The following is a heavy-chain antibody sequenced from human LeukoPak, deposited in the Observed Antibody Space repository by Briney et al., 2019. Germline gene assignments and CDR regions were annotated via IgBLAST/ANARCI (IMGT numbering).Heavy chain of an antibody. V-gene: IGHV1-2*02. CDR2: IGPNSGGT. CDR3: AKDSPEAAAGIIQQ. Sequence: GASVKVSCKASGYTFTGYYMHWVRQAPGQGLEWMGWIGPNSGGTNYAQKFQGRVTMTRDTSISTAYMELSSLRSDDTAVYYCAKDSPEAAAGIIQQWGQATLVTVSS. J-gene: IGHJ1*01. CDR1: GYTFTGYY. D-gene: IGHD6-13*01.